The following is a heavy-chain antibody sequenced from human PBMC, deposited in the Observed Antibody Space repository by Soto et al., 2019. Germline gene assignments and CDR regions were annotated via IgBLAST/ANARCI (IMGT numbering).Heavy chain of an antibody. CDR1: GFPFSGDW. D-gene: IGHD2-2*01. CDR2: INMDGSST. Sequence: EVQLVESGGGLVQLGGSLRLSCAASGFPFSGDWMPWVRQAAGKGLVWVSRINMDGSSTNYADSVKGRFTISRDNAKNTLYLQMNSLRVDDTAVYYCARGPRGLYHHDYWGQGALVTVSS. J-gene: IGHJ4*02. V-gene: IGHV3-74*01. CDR3: ARGPRGLYHHDY.